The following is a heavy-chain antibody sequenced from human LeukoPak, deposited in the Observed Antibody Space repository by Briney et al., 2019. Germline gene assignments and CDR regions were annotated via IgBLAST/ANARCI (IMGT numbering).Heavy chain of an antibody. CDR1: GSTFSTYA. Sequence: GGSLRLSCVASGSTFSTYAMTWVRQAPGKGLEWVSAISGRGGSTYYADSVKGRFTISRDNSKNTVYLQMNSLRAEDTAVYYCAKDVTVVTPRDLFDYWGQGTLVTVSS. V-gene: IGHV3-23*01. J-gene: IGHJ4*02. D-gene: IGHD4-23*01. CDR2: ISGRGGST. CDR3: AKDVTVVTPRDLFDY.